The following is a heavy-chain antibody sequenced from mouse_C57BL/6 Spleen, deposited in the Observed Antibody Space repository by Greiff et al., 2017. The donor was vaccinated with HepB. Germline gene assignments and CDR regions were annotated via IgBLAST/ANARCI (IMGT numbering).Heavy chain of an antibody. CDR1: GYSFTGYY. CDR2: INPSTGGT. J-gene: IGHJ3*01. CDR3: ARKRDSPFAY. V-gene: IGHV1-42*01. Sequence: EVKLLESGPELVKPGASVKISCKASGYSFTGYYMNWVKQSPEKSLEWIGEINPSTGGTTYNQKFKAKATLTVDKSSSTAYMQLKSLTSEDSAVYYCARKRDSPFAYWGQGTLVTVSA.